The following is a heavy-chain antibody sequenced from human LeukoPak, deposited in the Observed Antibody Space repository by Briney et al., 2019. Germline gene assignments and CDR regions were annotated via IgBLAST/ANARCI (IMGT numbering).Heavy chain of an antibody. D-gene: IGHD6-13*01. CDR3: ASSSSWYSSFGYFDY. J-gene: IGHJ4*02. Sequence: SETLSLTCTVSDGSISSYYWSWIRQPPGKGLEWIGYIYYSGSTNYIPSLKSRVTISVDTSKNQFSLKLSSVTAADTAVYYCASSSSWYSSFGYFDYWGQGTLVTVSS. V-gene: IGHV4-59*01. CDR2: IYYSGST. CDR1: DGSISSYY.